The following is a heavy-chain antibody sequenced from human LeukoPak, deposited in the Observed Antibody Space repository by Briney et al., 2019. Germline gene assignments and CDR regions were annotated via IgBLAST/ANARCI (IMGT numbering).Heavy chain of an antibody. D-gene: IGHD3-10*01. CDR1: GYTFTSYA. CDR3: ARDRRLLWFGELLSFDY. Sequence: ASVKVSCKASGYTFTSYAITWVRQAPGQGLEWMGWISAYNGNTNYAQKLQGRVTMTTDTSTSTAYMELRSLRSDDTAVYYCARDRRLLWFGELLSFDYWGQGTLVTVSS. CDR2: ISAYNGNT. J-gene: IGHJ4*02. V-gene: IGHV1-18*01.